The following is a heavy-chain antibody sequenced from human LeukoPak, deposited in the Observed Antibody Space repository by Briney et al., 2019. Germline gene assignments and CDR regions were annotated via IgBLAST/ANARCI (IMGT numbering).Heavy chain of an antibody. CDR3: AKSDLFDFWTGYHYYMDV. Sequence: GGSLRLSCAASGLTFSNYAMSWVRQAPGKGLEWVSFISGSGENTHYADSVKGRFTLSRDNSKNTLDLQMNSLRAEDTAVYYCAKSDLFDFWTGYHYYMDVWGKGTTVTVSS. CDR1: GLTFSNYA. V-gene: IGHV3-23*01. D-gene: IGHD3/OR15-3a*01. J-gene: IGHJ6*03. CDR2: ISGSGENT.